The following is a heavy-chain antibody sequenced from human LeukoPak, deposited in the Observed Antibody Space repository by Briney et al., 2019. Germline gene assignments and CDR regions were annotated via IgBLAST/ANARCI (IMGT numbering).Heavy chain of an antibody. J-gene: IGHJ4*02. CDR3: ARAAYYDSSGYYYESQY. Sequence: SVKVSCKASGGTFSSYAISWVRQAPGQGLEWMGGIIPIFGTANYAQKFQGRVTITADESTSTAYMELSSLRSEDTAVYYCARAAYYDSSGYYYESQYWGQGTLVTVSS. V-gene: IGHV1-69*13. CDR2: IIPIFGTA. D-gene: IGHD3-22*01. CDR1: GGTFSSYA.